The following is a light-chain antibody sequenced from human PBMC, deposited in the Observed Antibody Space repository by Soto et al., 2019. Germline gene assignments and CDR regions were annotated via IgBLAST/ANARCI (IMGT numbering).Light chain of an antibody. Sequence: EVVMTQSPDTLSVSPGDGATLSCMASQNVHSDLAWYQQKPGQAPRLVIYDTSTRATDIPVRFTGGGSGTEFTLTISSLKSEDFAVYYCQQYNNWPLTFGGGTKVEIK. CDR1: QNVHSD. V-gene: IGKV3-15*01. CDR2: DTS. J-gene: IGKJ4*01. CDR3: QQYNNWPLT.